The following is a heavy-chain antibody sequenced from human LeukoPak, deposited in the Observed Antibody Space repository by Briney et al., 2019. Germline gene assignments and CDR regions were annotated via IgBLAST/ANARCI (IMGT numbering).Heavy chain of an antibody. V-gene: IGHV3-30*03. Sequence: RSVRSLRLSCAASGFTFSSYGMHWVRQAPGKGLEWVAVISYDGSNKYYADSVKGRFTISRDNSKNTLYLQMNSLRAEDTAVYYCARDRAFPWLAYFDYWGQGTLVTVSS. CDR3: ARDRAFPWLAYFDY. J-gene: IGHJ4*02. D-gene: IGHD6-19*01. CDR1: GFTFSSYG. CDR2: ISYDGSNK.